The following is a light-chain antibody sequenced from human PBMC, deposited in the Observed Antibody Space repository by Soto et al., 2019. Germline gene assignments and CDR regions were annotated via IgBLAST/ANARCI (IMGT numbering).Light chain of an antibody. CDR1: QGISSY. J-gene: IGKJ5*01. V-gene: IGKV1-9*01. Sequence: DIQLTQSPSFLFASVGDGITISCRPSQGISSYLAWYQQKPGKDPKLLIHTSSTLHTGVPSRFSGSGGGKEFTLTINSRQPEDFASYYCQHRHSYPIPFGQGTRLEIK. CDR3: QHRHSYPIP. CDR2: TSS.